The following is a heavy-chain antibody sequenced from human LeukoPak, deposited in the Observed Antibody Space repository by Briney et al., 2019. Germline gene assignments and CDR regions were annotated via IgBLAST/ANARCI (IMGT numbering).Heavy chain of an antibody. CDR2: VSGSGSST. Sequence: GGSLRLSCAASGFTFSSYAMSWVRQAPEKGLEWVSSVSGSGSSTYYADSVKGRFTISRDNSKSTLYLQMNILRAEETAVYYCAKAPIAMIVVAKFYFDYWGQGALVTVSS. D-gene: IGHD3-22*01. J-gene: IGHJ4*02. CDR1: GFTFSSYA. V-gene: IGHV3-23*01. CDR3: AKAPIAMIVVAKFYFDY.